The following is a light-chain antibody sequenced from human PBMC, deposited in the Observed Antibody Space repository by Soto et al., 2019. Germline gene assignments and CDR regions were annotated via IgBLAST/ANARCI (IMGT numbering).Light chain of an antibody. V-gene: IGLV2-11*01. CDR1: SNDVGGYDY. J-gene: IGLJ2*01. CDR3: CSYAGNYTF. CDR2: DVT. Sequence: QSVLTQPRSVSGSPGQSVTISCTGTSNDVGGYDYVSWYQQYQGKAPTYILYDVTKRPSGVPDRFSGSKSGNTASLTISGLQADDEADYYCCSYAGNYTFFGGGTKLTVL.